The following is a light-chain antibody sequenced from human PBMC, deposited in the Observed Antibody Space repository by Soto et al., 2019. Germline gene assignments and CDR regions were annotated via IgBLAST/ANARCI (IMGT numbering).Light chain of an antibody. CDR2: GAS. CDR1: QSVSSSY. CDR3: QQHGRSPRCT. J-gene: IGKJ1*01. V-gene: IGKV3-20*01. Sequence: EIVLTQSPGTLSLSPGERATLSCRASQSVSSSYLAWYQQKPGQAPRLLIYGASSMATGIPDRFSGSGSGRDFTLHISRLEPVDFAVYYCQQHGRSPRCTFGQGPKVDIK.